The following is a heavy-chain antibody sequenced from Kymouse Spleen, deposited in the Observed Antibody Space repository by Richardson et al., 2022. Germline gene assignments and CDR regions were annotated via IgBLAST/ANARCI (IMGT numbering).Heavy chain of an antibody. V-gene: IGHV7-4-1*01. CDR3: ARTDFWSGYLYYYYYGMDV. J-gene: IGHJ6*02. Sequence: QVQLVQSGSELKKPGASVKVSCKASGYTFTSYAMNWVRQAPGQGLEWMGWINTNTGNPTYAQGFTGRFVFSLDTSVSTAYLQICSLKAEDTAVYYCARTDFWSGYLYYYYYGMDVWGQGTTVTVSS. D-gene: IGHD3-3*01. CDR1: GYTFTSYA. CDR2: INTNTGNP.